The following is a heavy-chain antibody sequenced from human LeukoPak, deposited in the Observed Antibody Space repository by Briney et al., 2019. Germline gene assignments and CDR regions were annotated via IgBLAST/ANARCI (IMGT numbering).Heavy chain of an antibody. CDR1: GFMFSDHY. Sequence: GGSLRLSCAASGFMFSDHYMDWVRQPPGKGVEWVGRIRNRARGHTTEYAASVKGRFTVSRDDSKNSVYLQMNSLKTEDTAVYYCARPYGIDLSIDSFDYWGQGTLVTVSS. V-gene: IGHV3-72*01. J-gene: IGHJ4*02. D-gene: IGHD2-8*01. CDR3: ARPYGIDLSIDSFDY. CDR2: IRNRARGHTT.